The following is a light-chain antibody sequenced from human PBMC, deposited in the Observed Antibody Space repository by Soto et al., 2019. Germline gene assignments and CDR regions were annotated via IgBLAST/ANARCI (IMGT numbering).Light chain of an antibody. CDR3: QQYHNWPRT. V-gene: IGKV3-15*01. CDR1: QSVSSN. J-gene: IGKJ1*01. CDR2: GAS. Sequence: EIVWTQSPDTVSSSAWYRSTVAGRASQSVSSNLAWYQQKPGQAPRLLIYGASTRATGIPARFSGSGSGTEFTLTISSLQSEDFAVYYCQQYHNWPRTFGQGTKVDIK.